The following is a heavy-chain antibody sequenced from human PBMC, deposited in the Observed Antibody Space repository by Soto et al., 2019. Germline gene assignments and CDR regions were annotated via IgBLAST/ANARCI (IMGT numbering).Heavy chain of an antibody. D-gene: IGHD3-16*01. CDR3: SRGLRDNRHLGYNWFDP. J-gene: IGHJ5*02. CDR1: GDSVSSNSAA. Sequence: SQTLSLTCAISGDSVSSNSAAWNWIRQSPSRGLEWLGRTYYRSKWYNDYAVSVKSRITINPDTSKNQFSLQLNSVTPEDTAVYLWSRGLRDNRHLGYNWFDPWGQGTLVTVSS. V-gene: IGHV6-1*01. CDR2: TYYRSKWYN.